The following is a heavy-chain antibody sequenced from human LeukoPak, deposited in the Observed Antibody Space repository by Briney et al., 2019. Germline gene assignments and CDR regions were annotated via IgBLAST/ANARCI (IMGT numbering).Heavy chain of an antibody. J-gene: IGHJ4*02. CDR2: ISSSGITI. D-gene: IGHD1-26*01. CDR1: GFTFSDYY. V-gene: IGHV3-11*04. CDR3: ARYSGNNYLGIDD. Sequence: GGSLRLSCAASGFTFSDYYMSWIRQAPGKGLEWVSYISSSGITIYYADSVKGRFTISRDNAKNSLYLQMNSLRAEDTALYYCARYSGNNYLGIDDWGQGTLVTVSS.